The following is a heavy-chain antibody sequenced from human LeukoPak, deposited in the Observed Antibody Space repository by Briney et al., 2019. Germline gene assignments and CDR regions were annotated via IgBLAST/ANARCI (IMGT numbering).Heavy chain of an antibody. CDR2: ISGSGDST. CDR1: GFTFSNYA. D-gene: IGHD3-22*01. CDR3: ARYYYDSSGYYYKDY. V-gene: IGHV3-23*01. Sequence: PGGSLRLSCAASGFTFSNYAMRWVRQAPGKGLEWVSGISGSGDSTYYADSVKGRFTISRDNAKNSLYLQMNSLRAEDTAMYYCARYYYDSSGYYYKDYWGQGTLVIVSS. J-gene: IGHJ4*02.